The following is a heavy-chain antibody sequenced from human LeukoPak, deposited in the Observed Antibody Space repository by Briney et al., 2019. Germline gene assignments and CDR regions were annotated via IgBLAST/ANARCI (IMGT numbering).Heavy chain of an antibody. CDR2: ISGSGGST. CDR3: ARDRGYDFWSGYFRFDY. J-gene: IGHJ4*02. Sequence: GGSLRLSCAASGFTFSSYAMSWVRQAPGKGLEWVSAISGSGGSTYYADSVKGRFTISRDNAKNSLYLQMNSLRAEDTAVYYCARDRGYDFWSGYFRFDYWGQGTLVTVSS. V-gene: IGHV3-23*01. CDR1: GFTFSSYA. D-gene: IGHD3-3*01.